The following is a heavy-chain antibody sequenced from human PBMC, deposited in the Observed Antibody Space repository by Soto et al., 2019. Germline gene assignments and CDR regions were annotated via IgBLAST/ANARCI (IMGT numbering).Heavy chain of an antibody. D-gene: IGHD3-3*01. J-gene: IGHJ4*02. V-gene: IGHV5-51*01. CDR3: ARGGVSTRTFDY. CDR2: IYPSDSDT. CDR1: GYNFAGYW. Sequence: GESLRISCKGSGYNFAGYWIAWVRQMPGKGLELMGIIYPSDSDTRYRPSFQGQVTISADKSISSAYLQWSSLRASDTAMYYCARGGVSTRTFDYWGQGTPVTVSS.